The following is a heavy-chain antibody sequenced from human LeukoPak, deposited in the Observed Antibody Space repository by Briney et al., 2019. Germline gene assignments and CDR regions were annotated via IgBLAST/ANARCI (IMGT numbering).Heavy chain of an antibody. V-gene: IGHV1-2*02. CDR1: GYTFTGYY. CDR2: INPNSGGT. Sequence: ASVKVSCKASGYTFTGYYMHWVRQAPGQGLEWMGWINPNSGGTNYGRVTMTRDTSISTAYMELSSLRSEDTAVYYCARGNTRRYYFDYWGQGTLVTVSS. J-gene: IGHJ4*02. CDR3: ARGNTRRYYFDY. D-gene: IGHD2/OR15-2a*01.